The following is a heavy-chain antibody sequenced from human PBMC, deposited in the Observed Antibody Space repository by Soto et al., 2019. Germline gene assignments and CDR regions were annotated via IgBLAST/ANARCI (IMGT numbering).Heavy chain of an antibody. CDR1: GGTFSSYA. D-gene: IGHD3-22*01. J-gene: IGHJ5*02. V-gene: IGHV1-69*13. CDR2: IIPIFGTA. CDR3: ARSRITMIVVVPNWFDP. Sequence: GASVKVSCKASGGTFSSYAISWVRQAPGQGLEWMGGIIPIFGTANYAQKFQGRVTITADESTSTAYMELSSLRSEDTAVYYCARSRITMIVVVPNWFDPWGQGTLVTVSS.